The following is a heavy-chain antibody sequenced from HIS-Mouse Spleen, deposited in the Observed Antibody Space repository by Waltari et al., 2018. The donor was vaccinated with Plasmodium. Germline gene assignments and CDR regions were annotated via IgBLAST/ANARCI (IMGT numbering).Heavy chain of an antibody. V-gene: IGHV3-7*01. CDR3: ASSWYWYFDL. Sequence: EVPLVESGGGLVQPGGSLRRSWSASGFTLGSYWMSWVRQAPGKGLEWVANIKQDGSEKYYVDSVKGRFTISRDNAKNSLYLQMNSLRAEDTAVYYCASSWYWYFDLWGRGTLVTVSS. D-gene: IGHD6-13*01. CDR2: IKQDGSEK. CDR1: GFTLGSYW. J-gene: IGHJ2*01.